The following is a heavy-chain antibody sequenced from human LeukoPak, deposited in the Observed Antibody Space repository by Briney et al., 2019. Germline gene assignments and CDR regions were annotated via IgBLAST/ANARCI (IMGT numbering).Heavy chain of an antibody. CDR3: AKGVMATLFDP. V-gene: IGHV4-59*01. Sequence: SETLSLTCTVSGGSISSYYWSWIRQPPGKGLEGIGYIYYSGSTNYNPSLTSRVTISVDTSKNQFSLKLSSVTAADTAVYYCAKGVMATLFDPWGQGTLVTVSS. D-gene: IGHD5-24*01. CDR1: GGSISSYY. CDR2: IYYSGST. J-gene: IGHJ5*02.